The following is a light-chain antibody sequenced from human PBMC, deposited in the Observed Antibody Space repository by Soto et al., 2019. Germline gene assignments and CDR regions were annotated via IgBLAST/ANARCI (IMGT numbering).Light chain of an antibody. CDR1: QSVSSY. Sequence: EIVLTQSPATLSLSPGERATLSCRASQSVSSYLAWYQQKPGQAPRLLIYDASNRATGIPARFSGSGSGTDFTLTISSLEPEDFAFFYCQQRSNWPPGFGGGNKVEIK. CDR2: DAS. CDR3: QQRSNWPPG. J-gene: IGKJ4*01. V-gene: IGKV3-11*01.